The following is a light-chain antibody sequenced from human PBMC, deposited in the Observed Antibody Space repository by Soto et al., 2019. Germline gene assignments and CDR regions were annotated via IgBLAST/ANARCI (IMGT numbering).Light chain of an antibody. V-gene: IGKV3-15*01. CDR2: GAS. Sequence: EIVMTQSPATLSVSPGERATLSCRASQSVSRNFAWYQQKPGQAPRLLIYGASTRATGIPARFSGSGSRTEFTLTISSLQSEDFAVYSCHQYNNWPPMAFGQGTKVEIK. CDR3: HQYNNWPPMA. CDR1: QSVSRN. J-gene: IGKJ1*01.